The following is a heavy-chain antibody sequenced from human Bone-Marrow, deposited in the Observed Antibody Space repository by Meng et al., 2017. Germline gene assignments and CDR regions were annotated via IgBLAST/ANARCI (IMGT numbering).Heavy chain of an antibody. CDR1: GGSFLGNY. J-gene: IGHJ4*02. Sequence: QAQLQQWGAGRLKPSETLSLTCAVFGGSFLGNYWSWIRQPPGKGLEWIGEINDSGSTYYNPSLKSRITISIDTSKNQFSLKLSSVTAADTAVYYCARPETGDYFDYWGPGTLVTVSS. CDR2: INDSGST. V-gene: IGHV4-34*01. CDR3: ARPETGDYFDY. D-gene: IGHD3-10*01.